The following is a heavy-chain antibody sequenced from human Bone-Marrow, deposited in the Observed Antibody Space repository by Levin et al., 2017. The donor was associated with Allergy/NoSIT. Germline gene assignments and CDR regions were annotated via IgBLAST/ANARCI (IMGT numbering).Heavy chain of an antibody. D-gene: IGHD3-22*01. V-gene: IGHV3-21*01. CDR2: ISSSSSYI. J-gene: IGHJ4*02. Sequence: PGGSLRLSCAASGFTFSSYSMNWVRQAPGKGLEWVSSISSSSSYIYYADSVKGRFTISRDNAKNSLYLQMNSLRAEDTAVYYCARAGYDSSGYYYRWGQGTLVTVSS. CDR1: GFTFSSYS. CDR3: ARAGYDSSGYYYR.